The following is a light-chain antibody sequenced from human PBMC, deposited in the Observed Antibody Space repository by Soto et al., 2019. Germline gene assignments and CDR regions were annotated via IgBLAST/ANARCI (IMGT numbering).Light chain of an antibody. Sequence: QSVLTQPPSASGTPGQMVTISCSGSRSNIGSNAVTWYQQLPGTAPKLLIYSDNQRPSGVPDRISGSRAGTSASLAISGLQSEDEADYYCAAWDDSLNGNYVFGTGTKVTVL. CDR2: SDN. V-gene: IGLV1-44*01. CDR1: RSNIGSNA. J-gene: IGLJ1*01. CDR3: AAWDDSLNGNYV.